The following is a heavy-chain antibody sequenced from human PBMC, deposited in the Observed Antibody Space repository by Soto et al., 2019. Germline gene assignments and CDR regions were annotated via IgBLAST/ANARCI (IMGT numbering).Heavy chain of an antibody. CDR1: VGSITSSY. CDR3: ARGEDAFFYYGLDV. CDR2: IYDTGISGYTPST. V-gene: IGHV4-59*01. Sequence: KTSETLSLTCTVSVGSITSSYWSWIRRPPGKGLEWIAYIYDTGISGYTPSTSYNPSLKSRVTMSVDTSKSQFSLKLTSVTAADTAVYYCARGEDAFFYYGLDVWGQGITVTVSS. J-gene: IGHJ6*02.